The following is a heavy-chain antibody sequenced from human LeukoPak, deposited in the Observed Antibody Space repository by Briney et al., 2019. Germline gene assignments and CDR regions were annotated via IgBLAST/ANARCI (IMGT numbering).Heavy chain of an antibody. Sequence: GGSLRLSCAASGFSFSGYGMHWVRQAPGKGLEWVAFIRYDGSNEYYADSVKGRFTISRDNAKNSLYLQMNSLRAEDTAVYYCAREAAAIEYWGQGTLVTVSS. CDR3: AREAAAIEY. V-gene: IGHV3-30*02. J-gene: IGHJ4*02. CDR1: GFSFSGYG. CDR2: IRYDGSNE. D-gene: IGHD2-2*01.